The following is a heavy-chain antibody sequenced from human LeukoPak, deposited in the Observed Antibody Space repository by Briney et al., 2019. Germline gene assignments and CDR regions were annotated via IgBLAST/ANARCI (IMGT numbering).Heavy chain of an antibody. J-gene: IGHJ6*03. V-gene: IGHV1-69*05. CDR1: GGTFIYYA. CDR2: IIPIFGTA. Sequence: SVKVSCKASGGTFIYYAISWVRQAPGQGLEWMGRIIPIFGTANYAQKFQGRVTITTDESTSTAYMELSSLRSEDTAVYYCARSDYSTSSHMDVWGKGTTVTVSS. D-gene: IGHD6-6*01. CDR3: ARSDYSTSSHMDV.